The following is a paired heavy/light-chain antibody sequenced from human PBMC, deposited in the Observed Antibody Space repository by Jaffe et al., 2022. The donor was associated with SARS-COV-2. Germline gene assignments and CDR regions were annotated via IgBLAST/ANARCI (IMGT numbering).Heavy chain of an antibody. CDR3: AKVTRGIGLDV. J-gene: IGHJ6*02. V-gene: IGHV3-23*01. D-gene: IGHD3-10*01. CDR1: GITFSIFA. Sequence: EVQLLESGGGLVQPGGSLRLSCAASGITFSIFAMTWVRQAPGKGLEWVSAVSGGGDGTYYADSVQGRFTISRDNSKNTLYLQMNSLRAEDTAVYYCAKVTRGIGLDVWGQGTTVTVSS. CDR2: VSGGGDGT.
Light chain of an antibody. V-gene: IGKV1-27*01. J-gene: IGKJ1*01. CDR2: AAS. CDR1: EAISNS. Sequence: DIQMTQSPSSLSASVGDRVTITCRASEAISNSLAWYQQQPGKVPKLLIYAASTLQSGVPSRFSGSGSRTHFTLTISSLQSEDVATYYCQKYNSVPWTFGQGTKVEIK. CDR3: QKYNSVPWT.